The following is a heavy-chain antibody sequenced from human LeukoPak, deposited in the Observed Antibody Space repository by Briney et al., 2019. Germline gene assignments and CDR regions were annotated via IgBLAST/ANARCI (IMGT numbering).Heavy chain of an antibody. J-gene: IGHJ4*02. Sequence: GGSLRLSCAASGFTFDDYAMHWVRQVPGKRLEWVSGINWNSDSIGYADSVKGRFTTSRDNAKNSLYLQMNSLRAEDTAFYYCAINGGGDSGYGNFDYWGQGTLVTVSS. CDR3: AINGGGDSGYGNFDY. CDR2: INWNSDSI. V-gene: IGHV3-9*01. CDR1: GFTFDDYA. D-gene: IGHD5-12*01.